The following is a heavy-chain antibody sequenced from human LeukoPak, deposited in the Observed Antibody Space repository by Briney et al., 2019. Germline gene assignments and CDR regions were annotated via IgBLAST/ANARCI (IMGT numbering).Heavy chain of an antibody. V-gene: IGHV3-30*02. Sequence: GGSLRLSCGASGFTFTANGMHWVRQAPGKGLEWVAFIRPDGHNKYSADSMKGRFTISRDNSKNMVYLQMNSLRPDDTAVYYCARDSDWAFDVWGQGTMVTVSS. CDR2: IRPDGHNK. J-gene: IGHJ3*01. CDR3: ARDSDWAFDV. CDR1: GFTFTANG. D-gene: IGHD3-9*01.